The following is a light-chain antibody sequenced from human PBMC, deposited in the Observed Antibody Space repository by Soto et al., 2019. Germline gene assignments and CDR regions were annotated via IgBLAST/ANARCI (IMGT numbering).Light chain of an antibody. V-gene: IGKV4-1*01. J-gene: IGKJ1*01. Sequence: DIVMTQSPDSLAVSLGESATINCKSSQSVLYSSNNKNYLAWYQQKPGQPPKLLIYWASTRESGVPDRCSGSGSGTDFTRTISSLQAEDVAVYSCQQYYSTPWTFGQGTKVESK. CDR1: QSVLYSSNNKNY. CDR2: WAS. CDR3: QQYYSTPWT.